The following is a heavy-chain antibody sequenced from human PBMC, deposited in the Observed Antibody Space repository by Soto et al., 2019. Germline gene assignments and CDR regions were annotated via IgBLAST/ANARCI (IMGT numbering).Heavy chain of an antibody. CDR1: GFTFSSYG. CDR2: ISYDGSNK. V-gene: IGHV3-30*18. Sequence: GGSLRLSCAASGFTFSSYGMHWVRQAPGKGLEWVAVISYDGSNKYYADSVKGRFTISRDNSKNTLYLQMNSLRAEDTAVYYCAKAERGLLSHWGQGTLVTVSS. J-gene: IGHJ4*02. CDR3: AKAERGLLSH. D-gene: IGHD3-10*01.